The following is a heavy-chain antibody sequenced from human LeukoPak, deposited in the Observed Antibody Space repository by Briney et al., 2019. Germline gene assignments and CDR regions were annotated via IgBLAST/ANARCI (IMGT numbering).Heavy chain of an antibody. CDR3: TTKTIAPGY. V-gene: IGHV3-15*01. CDR2: IKSQTDGGTT. Sequence: SGGSLRLSCAASGFTFSNAWMTWVRQAPGKGLEWVGRIKSQTDGGTTDYAAPVKGRFTISRDDSKNTLYLQMNSLKTEDTAVYYCTTKTIAPGYWGQGTLVTVSS. D-gene: IGHD2-21*01. CDR1: GFTFSNAW. J-gene: IGHJ4*02.